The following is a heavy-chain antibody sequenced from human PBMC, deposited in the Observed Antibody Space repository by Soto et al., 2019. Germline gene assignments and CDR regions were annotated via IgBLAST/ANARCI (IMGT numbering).Heavy chain of an antibody. Sequence: LLMQSQTLSLTCAISGDSVSSNSAAWNWIRQSPSRGLEWLGRTYYRSKWYNDYAVSVKSRITINPDTSKNQFSLQLNSVTPEDTAVYYCARGTPLYSSSWDDRPSYYFDYWGQGTLVTVSS. CDR1: GDSVSSNSAA. D-gene: IGHD6-13*01. CDR2: TYYRSKWYN. CDR3: ARGTPLYSSSWDDRPSYYFDY. J-gene: IGHJ4*02. V-gene: IGHV6-1*01.